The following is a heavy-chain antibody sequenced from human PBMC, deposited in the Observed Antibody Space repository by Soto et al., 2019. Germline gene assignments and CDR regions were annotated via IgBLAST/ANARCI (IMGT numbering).Heavy chain of an antibody. J-gene: IGHJ6*03. CDR1: GYTLTELS. Sequence: GASVKVSCKVSGYTLTELSMHWVRQAPGKGLEWMGGFDPEDGETIYAQKFQGRVTMTEDTSTDTAYMELSSLRSEDTAVYYCATKGRLSSSSFGPTRDYYYYMDVWGKGTTVTVSS. D-gene: IGHD6-6*01. V-gene: IGHV1-24*01. CDR2: FDPEDGET. CDR3: ATKGRLSSSSFGPTRDYYYYMDV.